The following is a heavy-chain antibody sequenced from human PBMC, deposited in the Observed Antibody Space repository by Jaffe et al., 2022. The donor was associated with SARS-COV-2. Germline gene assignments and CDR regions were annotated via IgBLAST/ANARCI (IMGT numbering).Heavy chain of an antibody. V-gene: IGHV1-69*01. CDR3: ASFRGTPPRVYYYYYGMDV. CDR1: GGTFSSYA. CDR2: IIPIFGTA. D-gene: IGHD3-10*01. J-gene: IGHJ6*02. Sequence: QVQLVQSGAEVKKPGSSVKVSCKASGGTFSSYAISWVRQAPGQGLEWMGGIIPIFGTANYAQKFQGRVTITADESTSTAYMELSSLRSEDTAVYYCASFRGTPPRVYYYYYGMDVWGQGTTVTVSS.